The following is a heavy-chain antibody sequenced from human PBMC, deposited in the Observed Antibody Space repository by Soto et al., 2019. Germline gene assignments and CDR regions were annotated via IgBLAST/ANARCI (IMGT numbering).Heavy chain of an antibody. CDR2: ISYDGSNK. V-gene: IGHV3-30*18. Sequence: QVQLVESGGGVVQPGRSLRLSCAASGFTFSSYGMHWVRQAPGKGLEWVAVISYDGSNKYYADSVKGRFTISRDNSKNTLYLQMNGLRAEDTAVYYCAKIPADYYYYYMDVWGKGTTVTVSS. CDR1: GFTFSSYG. CDR3: AKIPADYYYYYMDV. J-gene: IGHJ6*03.